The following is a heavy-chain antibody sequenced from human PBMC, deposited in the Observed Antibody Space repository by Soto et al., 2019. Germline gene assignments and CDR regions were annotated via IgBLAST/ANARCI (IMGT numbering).Heavy chain of an antibody. J-gene: IGHJ2*01. V-gene: IGHV3-33*01. D-gene: IGHD6-6*01. Sequence: QVQLVESGGGVVQPGRSLRLSCAASGFTFSSYGMHWVRQAPGKGLEWVAVIWYDGSNKYYADSVKGRFTISRDNSKNTLYLQMNSRRAEDTAVYYCATPRSSGWYCDLWGRGTLVTVSS. CDR1: GFTFSSYG. CDR2: IWYDGSNK. CDR3: ATPRSSGWYCDL.